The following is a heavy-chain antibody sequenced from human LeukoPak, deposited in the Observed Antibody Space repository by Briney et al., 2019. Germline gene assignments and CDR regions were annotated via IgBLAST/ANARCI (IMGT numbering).Heavy chain of an antibody. CDR2: ISSSSSYI. CDR3: ARDRGTAMVYLRENWFDP. CDR1: GFTFSSYA. Sequence: GGSLRLSCAASGFTFSSYAMSWVRQAPGKGLEWVSSISSSSSYIYYADSVKGRFTISRDNAKNSLYLQMNSLRAEDTAVYYCARDRGTAMVYLRENWFDPWGQGTLVTVSS. J-gene: IGHJ5*02. V-gene: IGHV3-21*01. D-gene: IGHD5-18*01.